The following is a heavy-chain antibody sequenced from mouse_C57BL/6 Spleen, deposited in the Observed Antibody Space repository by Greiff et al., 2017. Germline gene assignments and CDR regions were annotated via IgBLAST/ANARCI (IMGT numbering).Heavy chain of an antibody. CDR1: GFTFSDYG. CDR3: AVIYYGNFFDY. J-gene: IGHJ2*01. D-gene: IGHD2-1*01. V-gene: IGHV5-17*01. Sequence: EVKLVESGGGLVKPGGSLKLSCAASGFTFSDYGMHWVRQAPEKGLEWVAYISSGSSTIYYADTVKGRFTISRDNAKNTLFLQMTSLRSEDTAMYYCAVIYYGNFFDYWGQGTTLTVSS. CDR2: ISSGSSTI.